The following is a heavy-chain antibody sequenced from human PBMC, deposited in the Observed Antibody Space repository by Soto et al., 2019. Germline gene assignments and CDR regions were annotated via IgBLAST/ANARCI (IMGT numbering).Heavy chain of an antibody. Sequence: GGSLRLSCAASGFTFTNAWINWVRQAPGKGLEWVGRIKSKIDGGTTDFAAPVKGRFAISRDDSQNMVYLQMTSLKIEDTAVYFCTTDSYSTIIVVRFDYWGHGTLVTVSS. D-gene: IGHD3-22*01. V-gene: IGHV3-15*07. CDR1: GFTFTNAW. J-gene: IGHJ4*01. CDR2: IKSKIDGGTT. CDR3: TTDSYSTIIVVRFDY.